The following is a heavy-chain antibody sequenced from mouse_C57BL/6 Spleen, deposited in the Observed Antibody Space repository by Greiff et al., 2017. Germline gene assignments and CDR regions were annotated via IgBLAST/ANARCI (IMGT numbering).Heavy chain of an antibody. CDR2: IYPGDGDT. J-gene: IGHJ3*01. CDR3: ARSFYDYEGVWFAY. CDR1: GYAFSSYW. D-gene: IGHD2-4*01. V-gene: IGHV1-80*01. Sequence: QVQLQQSGAELVKPGASVKISCKASGYAFSSYWMNWVKHRPGKGLEWIGQIYPGDGDTNYNGKFKGKATLTADKSSSTAYMQLSSLTSEDSAVYFCARSFYDYEGVWFAYWGQGTLVTVSA.